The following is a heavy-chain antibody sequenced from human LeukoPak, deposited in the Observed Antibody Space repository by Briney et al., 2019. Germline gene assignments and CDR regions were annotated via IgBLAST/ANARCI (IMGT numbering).Heavy chain of an antibody. CDR2: IYTGGNT. V-gene: IGHV3-53*01. D-gene: IGHD1-14*01. CDR3: ARGESGNHAGFFDI. Sequence: GGSLRLSCAASGFTVDSNYLSWVRQAPGKGLEWVSTIYTGGNTYYAASVKGRFTISRDFSKNTVFLHMNSLRAEDTAMYYCARGESGNHAGFFDIWGQGTMVTVSS. J-gene: IGHJ3*02. CDR1: GFTVDSNY.